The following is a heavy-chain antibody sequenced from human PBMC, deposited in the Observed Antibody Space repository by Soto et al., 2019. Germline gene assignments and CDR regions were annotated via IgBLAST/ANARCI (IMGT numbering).Heavy chain of an antibody. CDR3: ARDLLKLEGYNWFDP. V-gene: IGHV1-18*01. J-gene: IGHJ5*02. D-gene: IGHD1-1*01. CDR2: ISAYNGNT. CDR1: GYTFTSYG. Sequence: SVKVSCKASGYTFTSYGISWVRQAPGQGLEWMGWISAYNGNTNYAQKLQGRVTMTTDTSTSTAYMELRSLRSDDTAVYYCARDLLKLEGYNWFDPWGQGTLVTVSS.